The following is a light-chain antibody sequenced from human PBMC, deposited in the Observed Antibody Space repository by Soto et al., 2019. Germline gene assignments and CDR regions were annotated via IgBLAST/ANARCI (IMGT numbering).Light chain of an antibody. V-gene: IGKV1-5*03. CDR2: KAS. CDR3: QQYDSYPLT. CDR1: QSISSW. Sequence: DIQMTQPPSTLSASVGDRVTITCRASQSISSWLAWYQHKPGKAPNLLIYKASSLESGVPSRFSGSGSGTELTLTVSSLQPDDFATYYCQQYDSYPLTFGGGTKVEIK. J-gene: IGKJ4*01.